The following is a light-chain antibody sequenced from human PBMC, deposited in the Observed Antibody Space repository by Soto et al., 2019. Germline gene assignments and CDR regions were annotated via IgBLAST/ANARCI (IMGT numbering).Light chain of an antibody. Sequence: EIMLTQSPASLSVSPVERVTLSCMASQSVSSYLAWYQQKPGQGPRLLIYGASTRATGIPGRFSGSGSGTEFTLTISSLQSEDFAVYYCQHYYNWPRTFGQGTKVDI. V-gene: IGKV3-15*01. CDR2: GAS. CDR3: QHYYNWPRT. CDR1: QSVSSY. J-gene: IGKJ1*01.